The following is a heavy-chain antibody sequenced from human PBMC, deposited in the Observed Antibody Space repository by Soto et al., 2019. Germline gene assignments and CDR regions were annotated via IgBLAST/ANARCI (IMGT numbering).Heavy chain of an antibody. J-gene: IGHJ3*02. CDR3: TKGTWLDI. D-gene: IGHD6-19*01. CDR1: GFTFGSHD. CDR2: ISVSDPGT. V-gene: IGHV3-23*01. Sequence: EVQLLESGGGLEQPGGSLRLSCAASGFTFGSHDMSWVRQAPVKALEWVSSISVSDPGTYYADSVKGRFTTSRDISKNTLFLQMDSLRAEDTALYYCTKGTWLDIWGQGTMVTVSS.